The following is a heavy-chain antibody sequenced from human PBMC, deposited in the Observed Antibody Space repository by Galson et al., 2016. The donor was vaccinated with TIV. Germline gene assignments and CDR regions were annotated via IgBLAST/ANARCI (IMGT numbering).Heavy chain of an antibody. D-gene: IGHD5-18*01. CDR1: GFTFEDYA. Sequence: SLRLXCAASGFTFEDYAMHWVRQAPGKGLEWVSGISSNSVYLGYADSVKGRFTISRDNAKNSLDLQMNSLRPEDTALYYCAKGRGYSYGYPQDYYYGMDVWGQGTAVTVSS. CDR2: ISSNSVYL. J-gene: IGHJ6*02. CDR3: AKGRGYSYGYPQDYYYGMDV. V-gene: IGHV3-9*01.